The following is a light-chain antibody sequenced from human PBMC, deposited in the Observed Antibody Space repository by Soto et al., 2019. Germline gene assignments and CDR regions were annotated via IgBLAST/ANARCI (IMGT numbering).Light chain of an antibody. CDR2: DAS. V-gene: IGKV3-11*01. J-gene: IGKJ4*01. CDR3: QQRSNWPLT. CDR1: QSVSSY. Sequence: EIVLTQSPATLSLSPGERTTLSCRASQSVSSYLAWHQQKPGQAPRLLIYDASNRATGIPARFSGSGSGTDFTLTISSLEPGDFAVYYCQQRSNWPLTFGGGTKVEIK.